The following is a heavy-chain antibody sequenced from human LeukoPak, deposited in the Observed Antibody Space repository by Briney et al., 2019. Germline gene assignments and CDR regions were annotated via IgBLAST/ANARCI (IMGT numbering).Heavy chain of an antibody. CDR3: AREDTYYYYMDV. V-gene: IGHV4-59*01. Sequence: PSETLSLTCTVSGGSITNYYWTWIRQPPGKGLEWIGYIYYSGSTNYNPSLKSRVTISVDTSKNQFSLKLSSVTAADTAVYYCAREDTYYYYMDVWGKGTTVTVSS. CDR1: GGSITNYY. J-gene: IGHJ6*03. CDR2: IYYSGST. D-gene: IGHD5-18*01.